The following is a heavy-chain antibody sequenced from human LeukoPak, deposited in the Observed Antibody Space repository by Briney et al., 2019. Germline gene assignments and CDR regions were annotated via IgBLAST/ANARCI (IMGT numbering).Heavy chain of an antibody. D-gene: IGHD6-13*01. CDR3: AGGYSSSWYYFDH. CDR2: ISSSSSYI. J-gene: IGHJ4*02. V-gene: IGHV3-21*01. Sequence: PGGSLRLSCAASGFTFSSYSMNWVRQAPGKGLEWVSSISSSSSYIYYADSVKGRFTISRDNARNSLYLQMNSLRAEDTAVYYCAGGYSSSWYYFDHWGQGTLVTVSS. CDR1: GFTFSSYS.